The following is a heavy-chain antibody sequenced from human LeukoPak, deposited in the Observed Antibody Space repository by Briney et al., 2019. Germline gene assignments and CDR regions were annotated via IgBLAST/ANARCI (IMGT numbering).Heavy chain of an antibody. D-gene: IGHD3-9*01. CDR1: GYTLSNHA. V-gene: IGHV1-69*13. J-gene: IGHJ5*02. CDR3: ATSTVRYYDILTGANWFDP. Sequence: GASVKVSCKGSGYTLSNHAFSWVRQAPGQGLEWMGGIIPIFGTANYAQKFQGRVTITADESTSTAYMELSSLRSEDTAVYYCATSTVRYYDILTGANWFDPWGQGTLVTVSS. CDR2: IIPIFGTA.